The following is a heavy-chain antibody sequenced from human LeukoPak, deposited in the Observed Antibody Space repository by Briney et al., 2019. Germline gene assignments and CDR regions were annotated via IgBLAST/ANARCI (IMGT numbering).Heavy chain of an antibody. V-gene: IGHV4-4*02. CDR2: VSLAGQT. Sequence: SGTLSLTCDVSGGPISNTNWWSWVRQPPGQGLERIGEVSLAGQTNYNPSLNGRVTMSLDESSNQLSLKLTSVTAADTAIYYCSRESGAFCPFGYWGQGTLVIVPS. CDR3: SRESGAFCPFGY. CDR1: GGPISNTNW. J-gene: IGHJ4*02. D-gene: IGHD1-26*01.